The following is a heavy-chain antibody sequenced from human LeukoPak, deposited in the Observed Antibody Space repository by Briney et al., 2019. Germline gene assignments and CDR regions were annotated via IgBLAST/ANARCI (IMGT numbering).Heavy chain of an antibody. CDR2: IYYSGST. D-gene: IGHD3-22*01. J-gene: IGHJ4*02. CDR3: ARSPYYYDSSGYYDY. Sequence: SETLSLTCTVSGGSISSYYWSWIRQPPGKGLEWIGYIYYSGSTNYSPSLKSRVTISVDTSKNQFSLKLSSVTAADTAVYYCARSPYYYDSSGYYDYWGQGTLVTVSS. V-gene: IGHV4-59*01. CDR1: GGSISSYY.